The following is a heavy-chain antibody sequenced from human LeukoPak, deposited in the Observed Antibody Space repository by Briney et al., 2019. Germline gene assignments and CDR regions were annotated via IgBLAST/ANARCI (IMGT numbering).Heavy chain of an antibody. CDR2: ISWNSGSI. Sequence: GRSLRLSCAASGFTFDDYAMHWVRQAPGKGLEWVSGISWNSGSIGYADSVKGRFTISRDNAKNSLYLQMNSLRAEDTALYYCAKDWGHEGYSSSFDYWGQGTLVTVSS. CDR1: GFTFDDYA. J-gene: IGHJ4*02. CDR3: AKDWGHEGYSSSFDY. D-gene: IGHD6-6*01. V-gene: IGHV3-9*01.